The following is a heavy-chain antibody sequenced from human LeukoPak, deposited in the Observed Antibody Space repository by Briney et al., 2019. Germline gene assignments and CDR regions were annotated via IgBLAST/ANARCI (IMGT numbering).Heavy chain of an antibody. CDR3: ARVREYDYVWGSYRLFDY. Sequence: SETLSLTCTVSGGSISRNYWSWIRQPPGKGLEWIGKINRSGSTNYNPSLKSRVTISVDTSKNQFSLKLSSVTAADAAVYYCARVREYDYVWGSYRLFDYWGQGTLVTVSS. V-gene: IGHV4-34*01. D-gene: IGHD3-16*02. J-gene: IGHJ4*02. CDR1: GGSISRNY. CDR2: INRSGST.